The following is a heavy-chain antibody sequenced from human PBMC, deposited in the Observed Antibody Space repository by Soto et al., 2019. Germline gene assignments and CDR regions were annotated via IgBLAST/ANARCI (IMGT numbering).Heavy chain of an antibody. CDR2: ISSSSSYI. CDR3: ARVGRVAGRPFDAFDI. CDR1: GFTFSSYS. J-gene: IGHJ3*02. Sequence: EVQLVESGGGLVKPGGSLRLSCAASGFTFSSYSMNWVRQAPGKGLGWVSSISSSSSYIYYADSVKGRFTISRDNAKNSLYLQMISLRAEDTAVYYCARVGRVAGRPFDAFDIWGQGTMVTVSS. V-gene: IGHV3-21*01. D-gene: IGHD6-19*01.